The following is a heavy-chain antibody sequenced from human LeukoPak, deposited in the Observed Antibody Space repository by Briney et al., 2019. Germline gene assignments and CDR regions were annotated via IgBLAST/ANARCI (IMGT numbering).Heavy chain of an antibody. CDR3: ARGGSSSWYH. D-gene: IGHD6-13*01. Sequence: KSSETLSLTCTVCGGSISSYYWSWLRQPPGKGLEWIGYIYYSGSTNYNPSLKSRVTISVDTSKNQFSLKLSSVTAADTAVYYCARGGSSSWYHWGQGTLVTVSS. J-gene: IGHJ4*02. CDR2: IYYSGST. CDR1: GGSISSYY. V-gene: IGHV4-59*01.